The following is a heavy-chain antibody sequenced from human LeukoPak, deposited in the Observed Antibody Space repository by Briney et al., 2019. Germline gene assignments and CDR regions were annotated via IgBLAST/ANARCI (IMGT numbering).Heavy chain of an antibody. CDR3: AKDELAAAVRY. CDR1: GFTFSSYA. CDR2: ISGSGGST. J-gene: IGHJ4*02. Sequence: GGSLTLSCAASGFTFSSYALSWVRQAPGKGLEWVSAISGSGGSTYYADSVKGRFTISRDNSKNTLYLQMNSLRAEDTAVYYCAKDELAAAVRYWGQGTLVTVSS. D-gene: IGHD6-13*01. V-gene: IGHV3-23*01.